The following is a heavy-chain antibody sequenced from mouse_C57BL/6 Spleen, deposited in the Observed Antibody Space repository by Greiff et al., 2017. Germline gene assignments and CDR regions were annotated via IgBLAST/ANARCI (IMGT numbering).Heavy chain of an antibody. CDR3: ARDKTTVYFDY. J-gene: IGHJ2*01. CDR2: ISDGGSYT. D-gene: IGHD1-1*01. CDR1: GFTFSSYA. Sequence: EVQRVESGGGLVKPGGSLKLSCAASGFTFSSYAMSWVRQTPEQRLEWVATISDGGSYTYYPDNVKGRFTLSRDNAKNNLYLQMSHLKSEDTAMYYCARDKTTVYFDYWGQGTTLTVSS. V-gene: IGHV5-4*01.